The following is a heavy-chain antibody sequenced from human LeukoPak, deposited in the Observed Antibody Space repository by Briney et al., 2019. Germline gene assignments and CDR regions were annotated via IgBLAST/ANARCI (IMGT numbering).Heavy chain of an antibody. CDR3: ARSGYGPRYYLDY. CDR2: IKQDGSEK. CDR1: GFTFSNNW. Sequence: PAGYLRLSSAGSGFTFSNNWLSWVGQAPGHGLKGVANIKQDGSEKYHVDSVKGRFTISRDNAKNSLDLQLNSLRVEDTAVYFCARSGYGPRYYLDYWGQGTLVTVPS. D-gene: IGHD5-12*01. V-gene: IGHV3-7*04. J-gene: IGHJ4*02.